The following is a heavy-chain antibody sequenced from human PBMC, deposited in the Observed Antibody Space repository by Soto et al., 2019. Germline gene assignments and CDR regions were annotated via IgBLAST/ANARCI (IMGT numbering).Heavy chain of an antibody. Sequence: GVLRLSCAALGFTFSDHYMSWIRQAPGKGLEWIGYSSNSGSFTRYADSVKGRFSISRDNAKNSLYLQINSLRGDDTATYFCVRSGDNYNLLDYWGQGTPVTVSS. J-gene: IGHJ4*02. V-gene: IGHV3-11*06. CDR3: VRSGDNYNLLDY. CDR2: SSNSGSFT. CDR1: GFTFSDHY. D-gene: IGHD1-1*01.